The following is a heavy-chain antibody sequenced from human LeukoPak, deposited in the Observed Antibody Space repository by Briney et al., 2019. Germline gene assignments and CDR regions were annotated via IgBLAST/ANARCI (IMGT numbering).Heavy chain of an antibody. J-gene: IGHJ4*02. Sequence: GGSLRLSCAASGFTFSSYGMHWVRQAPGKGLEWVAFIRYDGSNKYYADSVKGRFTISRDNSKNTLYLQMNSLRAEDTAVYYCAKDTAAYCSGGSCYPLGYWGQGTLVTVSS. CDR1: GFTFSSYG. CDR2: IRYDGSNK. CDR3: AKDTAAYCSGGSCYPLGY. D-gene: IGHD2-15*01. V-gene: IGHV3-30*02.